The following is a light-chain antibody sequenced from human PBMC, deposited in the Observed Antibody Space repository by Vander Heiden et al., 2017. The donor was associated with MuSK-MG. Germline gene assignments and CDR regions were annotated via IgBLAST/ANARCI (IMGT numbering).Light chain of an antibody. CDR3: HQYASSLI. J-gene: IGKJ4*01. V-gene: IGKV3-20*01. CDR2: GAS. CDR1: QSVANSY. Sequence: EIVLTQSPGTLSLSPGERATLSCRASQSVANSYLDWYQQKPGQAPRLLIYGASTRANGIPDRFSGSGSETDFTLTISRLEPEDFAVYYWHQYASSLIFGGGTKVEIK.